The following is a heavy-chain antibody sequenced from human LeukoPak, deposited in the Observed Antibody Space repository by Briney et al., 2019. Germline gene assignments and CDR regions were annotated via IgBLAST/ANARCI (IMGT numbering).Heavy chain of an antibody. CDR1: GFTFSSYA. D-gene: IGHD3-22*01. J-gene: IGHJ4*02. V-gene: IGHV3-23*01. CDR3: AKGTIPYYYDSSGVTGGFDY. CDR2: ISGSGGST. Sequence: SGGSLRLSCAASGFTFSSYAMSWVRQAPGKGLEWVSAISGSGGSTYYADSVKGRFTISRDNSKNTLYLQMNSLRAEDTAVYYCAKGTIPYYYDSSGVTGGFDYRGQGTLVTVSS.